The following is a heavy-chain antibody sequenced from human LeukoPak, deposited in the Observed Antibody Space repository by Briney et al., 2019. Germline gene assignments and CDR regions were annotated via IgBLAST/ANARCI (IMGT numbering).Heavy chain of an antibody. V-gene: IGHV4-39*01. CDR3: ARSTERITMIVASSDY. Sequence: PSETLSLTCTVSGGSISSRSYYWGWIRQPPGKGLEWIGSIYYSGSTYYNPSLKSRVTISVDTSKNQFSLKLSYVTAADTAVYYCARSTERITMIVASSDYWGQGTLVTVSS. D-gene: IGHD3-22*01. CDR2: IYYSGST. CDR1: GGSISSRSYY. J-gene: IGHJ4*02.